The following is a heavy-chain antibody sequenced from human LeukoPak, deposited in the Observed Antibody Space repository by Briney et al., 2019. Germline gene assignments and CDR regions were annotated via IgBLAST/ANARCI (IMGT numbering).Heavy chain of an antibody. CDR2: IYYSGST. Sequence: PSETLSLTCTVSGGSISSYYRSWIRQPPGKGLEWIGYIYYSGSTNYNPSLKNRVTILVDTSKNQFSLKLSSVTAADTAVYYCARGMTTMAYWGQGTLVTVSS. D-gene: IGHD4-11*01. CDR3: ARGMTTMAY. J-gene: IGHJ4*02. V-gene: IGHV4-59*01. CDR1: GGSISSYY.